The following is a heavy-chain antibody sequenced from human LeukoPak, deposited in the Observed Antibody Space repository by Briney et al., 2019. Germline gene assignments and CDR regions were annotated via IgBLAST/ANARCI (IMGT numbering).Heavy chain of an antibody. Sequence: ASVKVSCKASGYTFSDYYLHWVRLAPGQGLEWMGRISPNSGGTDYAQKFQGKVTMTRDASISTVYMDLNRLRSDDTAIYYCARQLETTSWFDYWGQGSLVIVSS. V-gene: IGHV1-2*06. D-gene: IGHD2-2*01. J-gene: IGHJ4*02. CDR3: ARQLETTSWFDY. CDR1: GYTFSDYY. CDR2: ISPNSGGT.